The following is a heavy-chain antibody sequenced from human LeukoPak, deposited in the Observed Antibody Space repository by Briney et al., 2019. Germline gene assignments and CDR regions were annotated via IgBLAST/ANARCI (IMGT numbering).Heavy chain of an antibody. CDR2: ISLNSGSI. V-gene: IGHV3-9*01. J-gene: IGHJ3*02. Sequence: GGSLRLSCAASGFTFDDYAMPWVRQAPGKGLAWVSCISLNSGSIVYADSVQGPFTISRDNAKNSLYLQMNSLRPEHTALYYCAKAQEYPLLPGLNAFDIWGQGTMVTVSS. CDR1: GFTFDDYA. D-gene: IGHD2-2*01. CDR3: AKAQEYPLLPGLNAFDI.